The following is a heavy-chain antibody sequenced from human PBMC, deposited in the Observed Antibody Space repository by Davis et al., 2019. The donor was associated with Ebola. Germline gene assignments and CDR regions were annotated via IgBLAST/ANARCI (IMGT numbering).Heavy chain of an antibody. CDR2: INNDGSST. CDR1: RFTFTRFTFSSSW. CDR3: ASYTSSWAFDM. V-gene: IGHV3-74*01. D-gene: IGHD6-13*01. Sequence: GESLKISCAASRFTFTRFTFSSSWMHWVRQAPGKGLVWVSRINNDGSSTNYADSVKGRFTLSRDNSKNRLYLQMHSLRAEDTAVYYCASYTSSWAFDMWGQGTMVTVSS. J-gene: IGHJ3*02.